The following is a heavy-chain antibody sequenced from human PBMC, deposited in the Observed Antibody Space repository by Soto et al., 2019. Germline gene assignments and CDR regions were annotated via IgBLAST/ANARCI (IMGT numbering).Heavy chain of an antibody. CDR2: ISYDGSNK. D-gene: IGHD6-13*01. Sequence: QVQLVESGGGVVQPGRSLRLSCAASGFTFSSYAMHWVRQAPGKGLEWVAVISYDGSNKYYADSVKGRFTISRDNSKNTLYLQMNSLRAEDTAVYYCARDRYAAGKNPYYYYYGMDVWGQGTTVTVSS. CDR3: ARDRYAAGKNPYYYYYGMDV. J-gene: IGHJ6*02. V-gene: IGHV3-30-3*01. CDR1: GFTFSSYA.